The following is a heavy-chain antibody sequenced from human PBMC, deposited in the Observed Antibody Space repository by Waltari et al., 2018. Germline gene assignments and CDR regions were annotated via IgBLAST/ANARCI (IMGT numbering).Heavy chain of an antibody. J-gene: IGHJ5*02. V-gene: IGHV1-2*06. CDR1: GGTFSSYA. Sequence: QVQLVQSGAEVKKPGSSVKVSCKASGGTFSSYAISWVRQAPGQGLEWMGRINPNSGGTNYAQKFQGRVTMTRDTSISTAYMEWSRLRSDDTAVYYCARGWLDSNWFDPWGQGTLVTVSS. CDR3: ARGWLDSNWFDP. CDR2: INPNSGGT. D-gene: IGHD6-19*01.